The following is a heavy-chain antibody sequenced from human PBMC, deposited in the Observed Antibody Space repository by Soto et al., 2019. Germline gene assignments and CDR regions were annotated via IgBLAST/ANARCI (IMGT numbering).Heavy chain of an antibody. CDR2: ISSSSSYI. CDR3: AREYYYDGRGDSEPDAFDM. J-gene: IGHJ3*02. V-gene: IGHV3-21*01. D-gene: IGHD3-22*01. Sequence: GGSLRLSCAASGFTFSSYSMNWVRQAPGKGLEWVSSISSSSSYIYYADSVKGRFTISSDNAKNSLYLQMNSLRAEDTAVYYCAREYYYDGRGDSEPDAFDMWGQARMVSVSS. CDR1: GFTFSSYS.